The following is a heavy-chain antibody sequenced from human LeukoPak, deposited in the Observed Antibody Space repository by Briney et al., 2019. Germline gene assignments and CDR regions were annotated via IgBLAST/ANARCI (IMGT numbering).Heavy chain of an antibody. D-gene: IGHD3-3*01. CDR1: GYTFTGYY. V-gene: IGHV1-2*02. Sequence: ASVKVSCKASGYTFTGYYMHWVRQAPGQGLEWMGWVNPNSGGTNYAQKFQGRVTMTRDTSISTAYMELSRLRSDDTAVYYCARDPVNYDFWSGYYFGYWGQGTLVTVSS. CDR3: ARDPVNYDFWSGYYFGY. CDR2: VNPNSGGT. J-gene: IGHJ4*02.